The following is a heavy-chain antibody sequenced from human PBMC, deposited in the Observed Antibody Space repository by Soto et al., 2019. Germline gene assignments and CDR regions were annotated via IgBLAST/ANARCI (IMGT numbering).Heavy chain of an antibody. Sequence: EVQLLESGGGLVQPGGSLRLSCAASGFTFSSYAMSWVRQAPGKGLEWVSAISGSGGSTYYADSVKGRFTISRDNSKNTLYLQMNSLRAEDTAVYYCAKSRGSGYYYVGYWFDPWGQGTLVTVSS. D-gene: IGHD3-22*01. CDR1: GFTFSSYA. J-gene: IGHJ5*02. V-gene: IGHV3-23*01. CDR2: ISGSGGST. CDR3: AKSRGSGYYYVGYWFDP.